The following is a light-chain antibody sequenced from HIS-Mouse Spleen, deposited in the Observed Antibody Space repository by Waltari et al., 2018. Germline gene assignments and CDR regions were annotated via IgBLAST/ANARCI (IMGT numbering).Light chain of an antibody. J-gene: IGLJ2*01. CDR1: SSDVGGYNY. V-gene: IGLV2-14*03. Sequence: QSALTQPASVSGSPGQSITISCTGTSSDVGGYNYVSWYQQHPGKAPKLMIYDVSNRPSRVSKRVSGSKSGNTASLTISGLQAEDEADYYCSSYTSSSTEVFGGGTKLTVL. CDR3: SSYTSSSTEV. CDR2: DVS.